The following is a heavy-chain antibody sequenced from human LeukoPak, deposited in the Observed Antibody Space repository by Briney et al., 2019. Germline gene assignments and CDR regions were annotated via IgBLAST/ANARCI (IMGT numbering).Heavy chain of an antibody. CDR3: ATDSSSRPEDY. CDR2: VNTGGST. CDR1: GFTVSSKY. Sequence: PGGSLRLSRAASGFTVSSKYMIWVRQAPGKGLEWVSLVNTGGSTYYADSVKGRFTISRDNSKNTLYLQMNSLRAEDTAVYYCATDSSSRPEDYWGQGTRVTVSS. V-gene: IGHV3-66*01. J-gene: IGHJ4*02. D-gene: IGHD6-6*01.